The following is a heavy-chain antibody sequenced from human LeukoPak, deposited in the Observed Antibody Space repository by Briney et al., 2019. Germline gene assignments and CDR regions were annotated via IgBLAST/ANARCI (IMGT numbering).Heavy chain of an antibody. D-gene: IGHD5-12*01. CDR3: ATVSGYGLYYGMDV. CDR2: FDPEDGET. V-gene: IGHV1-24*01. J-gene: IGHJ6*02. Sequence: ASVKVSCKVSGYTLTELSMHWVRQAPGKGLEWMGGFDPEDGETTYAQKFQGRVTMAEDTSTDTAYMELSSLRSEDTAVYYCATVSGYGLYYGMDVWGQGTTVTVSS. CDR1: GYTLTELS.